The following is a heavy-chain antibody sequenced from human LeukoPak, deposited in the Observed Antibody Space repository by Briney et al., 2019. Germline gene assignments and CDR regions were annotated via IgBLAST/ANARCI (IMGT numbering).Heavy chain of an antibody. V-gene: IGHV1-2*02. CDR1: GYTFTGYY. D-gene: IGHD7-27*01. J-gene: IGHJ4*02. Sequence: GASVKVSCKASGYTFTGYYMHWVRQAPGQGLEWMGWINPNSGGTNYAQKFQGSVTMTRDTYISTAYMELSRLRSDDTAVYYCARGGTNWGYYFDYWGQGTLVTVSS. CDR3: ARGGTNWGYYFDY. CDR2: INPNSGGT.